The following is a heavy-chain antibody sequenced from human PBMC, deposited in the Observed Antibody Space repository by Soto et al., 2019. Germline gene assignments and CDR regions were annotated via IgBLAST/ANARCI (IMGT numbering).Heavy chain of an antibody. V-gene: IGHV3-23*01. D-gene: IGHD6-13*01. CDR2: ISGSGGST. CDR1: GFTFSSYA. J-gene: IGHJ4*02. CDR3: XKPGEVRAAAGSTYFDY. Sequence: GGSLRLSCPASGFTFSSYAMSWVRQAPGKGLEWVSAISGSGGSTYYADSVKGRFTISRDNSKNTLYLQMHSLRAEDTAVYYCXKPGEVRAAAGSTYFDYWGQGTLVTVSS.